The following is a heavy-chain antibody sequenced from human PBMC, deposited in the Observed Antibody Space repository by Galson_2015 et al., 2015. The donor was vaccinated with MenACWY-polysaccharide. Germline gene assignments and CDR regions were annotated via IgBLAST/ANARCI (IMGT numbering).Heavy chain of an antibody. V-gene: IGHV3-11*01. Sequence: SLRLSCAASGFTFSDYYMSWIRQAPGKGLEWVSYISSSGSTISYAGSVKGRFTISRDNAQNSLYLQVNSLRAEDTAVYYCVRRLTSRCFDYWGQGTLITVSS. J-gene: IGHJ4*02. CDR3: VRRLTSRCFDY. CDR1: GFTFSDYY. D-gene: IGHD2-8*01. CDR2: ISSSGSTI.